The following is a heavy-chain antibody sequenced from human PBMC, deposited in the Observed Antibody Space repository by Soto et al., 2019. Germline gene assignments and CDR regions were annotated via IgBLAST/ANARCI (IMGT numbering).Heavy chain of an antibody. Sequence: QVQLVESGGGVVQPGRSLRLSCAASGFTFSHYGIHWVRQAPSKGLEWLAVISYDGSNKHYADSVKGRFTVSRDNSKNSLYLQMDRLRAEDQAVYFCARYSGKYQGPIDYWGQGTLVTVPS. CDR3: ARYSGKYQGPIDY. CDR1: GFTFSHYG. J-gene: IGHJ4*02. V-gene: IGHV3-30*03. D-gene: IGHD1-26*01. CDR2: ISYDGSNK.